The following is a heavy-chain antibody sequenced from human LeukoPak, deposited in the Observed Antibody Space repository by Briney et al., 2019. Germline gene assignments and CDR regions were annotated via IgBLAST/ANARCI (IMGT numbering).Heavy chain of an antibody. D-gene: IGHD3-22*01. CDR2: ISGSGGST. CDR1: GFTFSSYA. CDR3: AKSRVTMIVVVNGGYFDY. V-gene: IGHV3-23*01. J-gene: IGHJ4*02. Sequence: PGGSLRLTCAASGFTFSSYAMSWVRQARGKGLEWVSAISGSGGSTYYADSVKGRFTISRDNSKNTLYLRMNSLRAEDTAVYYCAKSRVTMIVVVNGGYFDYWGQGTLVTVSS.